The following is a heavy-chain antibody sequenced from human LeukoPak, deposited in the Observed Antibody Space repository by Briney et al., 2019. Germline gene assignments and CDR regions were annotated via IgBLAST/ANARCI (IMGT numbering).Heavy chain of an antibody. V-gene: IGHV4-39*01. J-gene: IGHJ4*02. CDR3: ARGRRFDY. CDR2: IYYSGST. Sequence: PSETLSLTCSVSGGSISSSSYYWGWIRQPPGTGLEWIGSIYYSGSTYYNPSLKSRVTISVDTSKNQFSLKLSSVTAADTAVYYCARGRRFDYWGQGTLVTVSS. CDR1: GGSISSSSYY.